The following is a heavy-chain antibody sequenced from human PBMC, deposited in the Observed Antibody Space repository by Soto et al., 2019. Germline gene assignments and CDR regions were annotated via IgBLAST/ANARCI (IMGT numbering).Heavy chain of an antibody. J-gene: IGHJ5*02. CDR1: GYTFISYS. CDR2: INVGNGNT. D-gene: IGHD5-12*01. CDR3: ARERWASGSRWFDP. Sequence: QVQLVQSGAEEKKPGASVKVSCKVSGYTFISYSMHWVRQAPGQRREWMGWINVGNGNTKNSQKNQGRVTITIDTSASTGYMELSSLRSEDTAVYYWARERWASGSRWFDPWGQGTLVTVSS. V-gene: IGHV1-3*05.